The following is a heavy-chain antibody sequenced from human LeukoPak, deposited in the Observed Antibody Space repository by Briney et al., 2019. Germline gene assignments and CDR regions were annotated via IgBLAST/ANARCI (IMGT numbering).Heavy chain of an antibody. CDR2: LSGGGGST. CDR3: AKDRYDDSTILDY. J-gene: IGHJ4*02. Sequence: GGSLRLSCAPPGFTFSSYAMSWVRQAPGKGLGWVSSLSGGGGSTYYADSVKGRFTISRDNSKNTLYLQMNSLRAEDTAVYYCAKDRYDDSTILDYWGQGTLVTFSS. CDR1: GFTFSSYA. D-gene: IGHD3-22*01. V-gene: IGHV3-23*01.